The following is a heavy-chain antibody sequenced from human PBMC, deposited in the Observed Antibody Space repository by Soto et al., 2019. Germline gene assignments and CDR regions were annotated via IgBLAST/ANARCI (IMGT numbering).Heavy chain of an antibody. D-gene: IGHD6-13*01. Sequence: SETLSLTCTVSGGSISSGPYSWGWIRQPPGKGLEWIGTFYYSGSTNYNPSLESRVTISVDTSKNQFSLKLSSVTAADTAVYYCARRYSSAFDIWGQGTMVTVSS. V-gene: IGHV4-39*01. J-gene: IGHJ3*02. CDR1: GGSISSGPYS. CDR3: ARRYSSAFDI. CDR2: FYYSGST.